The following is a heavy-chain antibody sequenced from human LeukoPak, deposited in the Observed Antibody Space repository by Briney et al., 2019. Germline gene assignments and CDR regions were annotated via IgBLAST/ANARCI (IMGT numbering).Heavy chain of an antibody. CDR2: IYYSGST. CDR3: ARHKGGSNFDY. J-gene: IGHJ4*02. CDR1: GGSISRYY. V-gene: IGHV4-59*08. Sequence: SETLSLTCTVSGGSISRYYWSWIRQPPGKGLEWIGYIYYSGSTNYNPSLKSRVTISVDTSKNQFSLKLSSVTAADTAVYYCARHKGGSNFDYWGQGTLVTVSS. D-gene: IGHD1-26*01.